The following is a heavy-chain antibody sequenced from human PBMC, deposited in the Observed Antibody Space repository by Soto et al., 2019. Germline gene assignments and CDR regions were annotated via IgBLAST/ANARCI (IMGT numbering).Heavy chain of an antibody. CDR1: GFTFSGYW. V-gene: IGHV3-7*03. D-gene: IGHD5-18*01. J-gene: IGHJ4*02. Sequence: GGSLRLSCAASGFTFSGYWMNWVRQAAGKGLEWVANINQDGSEKYYVDSLKGRFTISRDNAQNSLYLQMNSLRAEDTAVYYCARDGASKYSYGPTLDYWGQGTLVTVSS. CDR2: INQDGSEK. CDR3: ARDGASKYSYGPTLDY.